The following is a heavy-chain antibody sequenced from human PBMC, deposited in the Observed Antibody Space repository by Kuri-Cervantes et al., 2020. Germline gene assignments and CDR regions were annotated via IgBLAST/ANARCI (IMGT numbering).Heavy chain of an antibody. CDR3: ARGPYYYDSSGYYYDYYYYGMDV. D-gene: IGHD3-22*01. CDR1: GGSISSGGYY. Sequence: LRLSCTVSGGSISSGGYYWSWIRQHPGKGLEWIGYIYYSGSTYYNPSLKSRVTISVDTSKNQFSLKLSSVTAADTAVYYCARGPYYYDSSGYYYDYYYYGMDVWGQGTTVTVSS. V-gene: IGHV4-31*03. J-gene: IGHJ6*02. CDR2: IYYSGST.